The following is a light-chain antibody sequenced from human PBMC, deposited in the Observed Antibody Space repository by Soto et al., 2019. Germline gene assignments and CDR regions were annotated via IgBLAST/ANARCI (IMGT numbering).Light chain of an antibody. V-gene: IGKV3-15*01. CDR3: HQYNNWPRT. J-gene: IGKJ1*01. Sequence: EIVMTQSPATLSVSPGERATLPCRASQSVSSSLAWFQQKPGQAPRLLIYGASTRATGIPARFSGSWSGTEFTLTISSLQSEDFAVYYCHQYNNWPRTFGQGTKVEIK. CDR1: QSVSSS. CDR2: GAS.